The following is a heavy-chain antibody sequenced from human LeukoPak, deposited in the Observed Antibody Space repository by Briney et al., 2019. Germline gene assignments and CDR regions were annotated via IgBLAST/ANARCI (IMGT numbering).Heavy chain of an antibody. Sequence: GGTLRLSCAASGSSGFTFSSYGMSWVRQAPGKGLGWVSTISGSGYNTYYADSVKGRFTISRDNSKNTLYLQMNSLRAEDTAVYYCAKGAEEGVVITTVYYYYMDVWGKGTTVTISS. D-gene: IGHD3-22*01. V-gene: IGHV3-23*01. CDR1: GFTFSSYG. J-gene: IGHJ6*03. CDR3: AKGAEEGVVITTVYYYYMDV. CDR2: ISGSGYNT.